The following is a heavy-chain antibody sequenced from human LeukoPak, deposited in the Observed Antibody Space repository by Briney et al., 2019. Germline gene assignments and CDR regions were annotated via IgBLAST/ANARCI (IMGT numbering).Heavy chain of an antibody. V-gene: IGHV4-39*07. J-gene: IGHJ4*02. CDR2: IYYSGST. Sequence: SETLSLTCTVSGGSISSSSYYWGWIRQPPGKGLEWIGSIYYSGSTYYNPSLKSRVTISVDTSKNQFSLKLSSVTAADTAVYYCARIDSSGAPFDYWGQGTLVTVSS. CDR1: GGSISSSSYY. D-gene: IGHD3-22*01. CDR3: ARIDSSGAPFDY.